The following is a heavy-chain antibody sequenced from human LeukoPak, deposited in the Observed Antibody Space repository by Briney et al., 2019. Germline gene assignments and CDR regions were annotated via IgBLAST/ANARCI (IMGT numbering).Heavy chain of an antibody. Sequence: ASVTLSCKASGYNFASFDINWVRQAPGQGLEWMGWTSTYNGNTNYAQKVQGRVTMTTDTSTSTAYMELRSLRSDDTAIYFCAISYNYPTSEYAGNDAFDIWGQGTLVTVS. D-gene: IGHD3-22*01. CDR3: AISYNYPTSEYAGNDAFDI. CDR1: GYNFASFD. CDR2: TSTYNGNT. J-gene: IGHJ3*02. V-gene: IGHV1-18*01.